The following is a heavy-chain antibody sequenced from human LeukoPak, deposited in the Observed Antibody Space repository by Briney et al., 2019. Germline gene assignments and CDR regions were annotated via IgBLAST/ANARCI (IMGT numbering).Heavy chain of an antibody. V-gene: IGHV1-8*03. CDR3: ARGPRVFGVVIAPYWYFDF. D-gene: IGHD3-3*01. J-gene: IGHJ2*01. CDR1: GGTFSSYA. CDR2: MNPNSGNA. Sequence: GSSVKVSCKASGGTFSSYAINWVRQATGQGLEWMGWMNPNSGNAGYAQKFQGRISITRNTSTNTAYMELSGLRSEDTAVYYCARGPRVFGVVIAPYWYFDFWGRGTLVTVSS.